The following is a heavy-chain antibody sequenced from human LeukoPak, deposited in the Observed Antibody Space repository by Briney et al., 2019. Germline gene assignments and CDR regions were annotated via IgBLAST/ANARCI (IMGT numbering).Heavy chain of an antibody. J-gene: IGHJ5*02. CDR1: GYSISSGHY. V-gene: IGHV4-38-2*02. D-gene: IGHD3-10*01. Sequence: SETLSLTCTVSGYSISSGHYWGWIRQPPGKGLEWIGSMYHSGSTYYNPPLKSRVTISEDTSKNQFSLKLRSVTAADTAVYYCARGPRFGELLWHWFDPWGQGTLVTVSS. CDR2: MYHSGST. CDR3: ARGPRFGELLWHWFDP.